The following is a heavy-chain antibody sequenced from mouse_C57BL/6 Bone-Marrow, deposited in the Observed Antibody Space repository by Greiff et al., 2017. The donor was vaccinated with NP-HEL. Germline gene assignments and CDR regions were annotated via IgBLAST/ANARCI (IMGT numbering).Heavy chain of an antibody. D-gene: IGHD1-1*01. V-gene: IGHV2-5*01. J-gene: IGHJ4*01. CDR2: IWRGGST. Sequence: VKLMESGPGLVQPSQCLSITCTVSGFSLTSYGVHWVRQSPGKGLEWLGVIWRGGSTDYNAAFMSRLSITKDNSKSQVFFKMNSLQADDTAIYYCAKNIPITTVVATRDYAMDYWGQGTSVTVSS. CDR1: GFSLTSYG. CDR3: AKNIPITTVVATRDYAMDY.